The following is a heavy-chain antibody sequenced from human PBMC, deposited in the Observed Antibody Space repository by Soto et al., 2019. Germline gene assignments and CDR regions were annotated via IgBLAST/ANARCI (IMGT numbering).Heavy chain of an antibody. V-gene: IGHV3-30*18. CDR1: GFTFSNYG. J-gene: IGHJ4*02. D-gene: IGHD1-1*01. CDR3: AKEGPITNWYFDY. Sequence: QVQLVESGGGVVQPGRSLRLSCAASGFTFSNYGMHWVRQAPGKGLEWVIVISYDENVAYYADSVKGRFTISRDNSKNTLYLQMNSLRTEDTAMYYCAKEGPITNWYFDYWGQGTLVTVSS. CDR2: ISYDENVA.